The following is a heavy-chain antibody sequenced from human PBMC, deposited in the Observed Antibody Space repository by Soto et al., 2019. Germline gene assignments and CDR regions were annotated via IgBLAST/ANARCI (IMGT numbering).Heavy chain of an antibody. J-gene: IGHJ6*02. CDR1: GYTFNSYG. V-gene: IGHV1-18*01. CDR2: ISAYNGNT. Sequence: ASVKVSCKASGYTFNSYGTSWVRQAPGQGLEWMGWISAYNGNTNYAQKLQGRVTMTTDTSTSTAYMELRSLRSDDTAVYYCASRITRILYYGMDVWGQGTTVTVSS. D-gene: IGHD3-16*01. CDR3: ASRITRILYYGMDV.